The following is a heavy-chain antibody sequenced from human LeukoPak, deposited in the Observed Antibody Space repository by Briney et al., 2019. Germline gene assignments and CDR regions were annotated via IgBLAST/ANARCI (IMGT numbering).Heavy chain of an antibody. CDR2: ISGSGGST. CDR3: ARTPHESSGSYYAYYYGMDV. J-gene: IGHJ6*02. Sequence: GGSLRLSCAASGFTFSSYAMSWVRQAPGKGLEWVSAISGSGGSTYYADSVKGRFTISRDNSKNTLYPQMNSLRAEDTAVYYCARTPHESSGSYYAYYYGMDVWGQGP. D-gene: IGHD1-26*01. V-gene: IGHV3-23*01. CDR1: GFTFSSYA.